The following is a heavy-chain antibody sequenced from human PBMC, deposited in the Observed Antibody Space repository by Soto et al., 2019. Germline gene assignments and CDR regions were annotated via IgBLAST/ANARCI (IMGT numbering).Heavy chain of an antibody. D-gene: IGHD2-2*01. CDR3: ARDSSSTSCYQPERDYYYYGMDV. V-gene: IGHV4-59*01. Sequence: PSETLSLTCTVSGGSISSYYWSWIRQPPGKGLEWIGYIYYSGSTNYNPSLKSRVTISVDTSKNQFSLKLSSVTAADTAVYYCARDSSSTSCYQPERDYYYYGMDVWGQGTTVTVSS. J-gene: IGHJ6*02. CDR2: IYYSGST. CDR1: GGSISSYY.